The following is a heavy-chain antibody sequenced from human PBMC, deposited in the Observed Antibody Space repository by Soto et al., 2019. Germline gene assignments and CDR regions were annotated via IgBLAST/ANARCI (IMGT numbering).Heavy chain of an antibody. CDR3: ARIYCSSTSCHFDY. D-gene: IGHD2-2*01. CDR1: GGSISSYY. V-gene: IGHV4-59*08. CDR2: IYYSGST. Sequence: QVQLQESGPGLVKPSETLSLTCTVSGGSISSYYWSWIRQPPGKGLEWIGYIYYSGSTNYNPSLKSRVTTSVDTAKNQFSLKLSSVTAADTAVDYCARIYCSSTSCHFDYWGQGTLVTVSS. J-gene: IGHJ4*02.